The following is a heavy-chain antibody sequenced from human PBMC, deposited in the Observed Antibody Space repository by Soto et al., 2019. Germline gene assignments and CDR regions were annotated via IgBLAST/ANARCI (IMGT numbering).Heavy chain of an antibody. V-gene: IGHV1-3*01. D-gene: IGHD3-9*01. J-gene: IGHJ4*02. CDR3: ARGRCFDWLFQPIDD. Sequence: ASVKVSCKASGYTFTIYAMHWVRRAPGQRLEWMGWINAGNGNTKYSQKYQGRVNITRDTSASTAYMELSSLRSEVTAVYYCARGRCFDWLFQPIDDWGQGTLVTVA. CDR2: INAGNGNT. CDR1: GYTFTIYA.